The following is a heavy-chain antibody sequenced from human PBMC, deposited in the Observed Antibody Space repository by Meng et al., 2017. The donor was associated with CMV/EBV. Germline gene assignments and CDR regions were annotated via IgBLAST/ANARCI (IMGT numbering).Heavy chain of an antibody. V-gene: IGHV3-66*01. CDR1: GFTVSSNF. CDR2: IYNGGST. D-gene: IGHD1-1*01. Sequence: EVQLVEAGGGLVQPGGSLRLSCAASGFTVSSNFMSWVRQAPGKGLEWVSVIYNGGSTYYADSVKGRFTISRDNSKNTLYLQMNSLRAEDTAVYYCARDHSGPLSHWGQGTLVTVSS. J-gene: IGHJ4*02. CDR3: ARDHSGPLSH.